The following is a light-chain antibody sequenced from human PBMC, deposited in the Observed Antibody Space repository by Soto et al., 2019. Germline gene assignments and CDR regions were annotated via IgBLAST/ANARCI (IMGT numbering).Light chain of an antibody. Sequence: DIPMTQSPSSLSASVGDRVTIACQSSHDVSRNLNWFQQKPGEAPKLLIYDASNLERGVPSRFSASGSGTDFTFTISSQQPEDVATYYCQQYNSMLSFGGGTEIELK. CDR3: QQYNSMLS. V-gene: IGKV1-33*01. J-gene: IGKJ4*01. CDR1: HDVSRN. CDR2: DAS.